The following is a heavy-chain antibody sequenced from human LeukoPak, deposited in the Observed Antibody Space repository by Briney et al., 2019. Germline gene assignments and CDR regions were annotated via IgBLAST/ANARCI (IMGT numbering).Heavy chain of an antibody. J-gene: IGHJ4*02. Sequence: GGSLRLSCAASGLRFSSYWMSWVRQAPGKGLEWVANIKQDGSEKYYVDSVKGRFTISRDNAKNSLYLQMNSLRAEDTAVYDCASDVLGGFDHWGQGTLVTVSS. CDR2: IKQDGSEK. CDR3: ASDVLGGFDH. CDR1: GLRFSSYW. D-gene: IGHD2-8*01. V-gene: IGHV3-7*04.